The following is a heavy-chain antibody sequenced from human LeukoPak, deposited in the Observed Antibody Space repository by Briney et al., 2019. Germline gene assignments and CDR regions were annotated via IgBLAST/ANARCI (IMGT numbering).Heavy chain of an antibody. J-gene: IGHJ4*02. CDR1: GGSISSQY. Sequence: SETLSLTCTVSGGSISSQYWNWIRQPPGKGLEWIGFIFYSGDTNYNPSLKRRVTFSVDTSKNQFSLKLNSVTAADTAVYYCARDHSSSSEDYWGQGTLVTVSS. CDR2: IFYSGDT. CDR3: ARDHSSSSEDY. V-gene: IGHV4-59*11. D-gene: IGHD6-13*01.